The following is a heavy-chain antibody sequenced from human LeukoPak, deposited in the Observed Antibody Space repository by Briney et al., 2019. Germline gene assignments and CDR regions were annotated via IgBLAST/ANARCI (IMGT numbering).Heavy chain of an antibody. J-gene: IGHJ6*02. Sequence: PSQTLSLTCAVSGGSISSGGYSWSWLRQPPGKGLEWIGYIYHSGSTYYNPSLKSRVTISVDRSKNQFSLKLSSVTAADTAVYYCARVSSRWSGYGMDVWGQGTTVTVSS. V-gene: IGHV4-30-2*01. CDR1: GGSISSGGYS. CDR3: ARVSSRWSGYGMDV. D-gene: IGHD4-23*01. CDR2: IYHSGST.